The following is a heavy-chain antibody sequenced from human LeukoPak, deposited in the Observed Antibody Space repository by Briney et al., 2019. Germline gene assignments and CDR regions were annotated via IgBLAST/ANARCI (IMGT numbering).Heavy chain of an antibody. CDR2: ISAYNGNT. Sequence: ASVKVSCKASGYTFTGYYMHWVRQAPGQGLEWMGWISAYNGNTNYAQKLQGRVTMTTDTSSSTAYMELRSLRSDDTAVYYCARECGSCYNRIFQHWGQGTLVTVSS. CDR1: GYTFTGYY. V-gene: IGHV1-18*04. CDR3: ARECGSCYNRIFQH. J-gene: IGHJ1*01. D-gene: IGHD2-15*01.